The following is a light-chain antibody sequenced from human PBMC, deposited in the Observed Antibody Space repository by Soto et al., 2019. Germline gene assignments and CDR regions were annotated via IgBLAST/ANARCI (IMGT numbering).Light chain of an antibody. J-gene: IGLJ1*01. CDR2: EVN. V-gene: IGLV2-14*01. Sequence: SALTQPASVSGSPGQSITISCTGTSSDVGAYTSVSWYQHHPGKAPKVSIYEVNRRPSGISNRFSGSKSVNTASLTISGLQPEDEAHYYCSSYTSDNRDYVFGTGTKVTVL. CDR3: SSYTSDNRDYV. CDR1: SSDVGAYTS.